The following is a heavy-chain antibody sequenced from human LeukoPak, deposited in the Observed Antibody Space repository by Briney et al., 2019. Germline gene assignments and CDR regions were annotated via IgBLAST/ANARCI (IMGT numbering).Heavy chain of an antibody. CDR3: ARAYSGRYGLGYYYMDV. CDR1: GFTFSSYS. V-gene: IGHV3-21*01. D-gene: IGHD1-26*01. J-gene: IGHJ6*03. CDR2: ISSSSSSYI. Sequence: GGSLRLSCAASGFTFSSYSMNWVRQAPGKGLEWVSSISSSSSSYIYYADSVKGRFTTSRYNAKNSLYLQMNSLRADDTAVYYCARAYSGRYGLGYYYMDVWGKGTTVTISS.